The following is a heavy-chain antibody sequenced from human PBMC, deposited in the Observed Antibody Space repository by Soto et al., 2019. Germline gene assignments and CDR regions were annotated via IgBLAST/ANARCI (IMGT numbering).Heavy chain of an antibody. D-gene: IGHD6-6*01. J-gene: IGHJ6*02. Sequence: LRLSCAASGFTFSSYWMSWVRQAPGKGLEWVANIKQDGSEKYYVDSVKGRFTISRDNAKNSLYLQMNSLRAEDTAVYYCARAAYSSSSYYYYYGMDVWGQGTTVTVSS. CDR2: IKQDGSEK. CDR1: GFTFSSYW. CDR3: ARAAYSSSSYYYYYGMDV. V-gene: IGHV3-7*03.